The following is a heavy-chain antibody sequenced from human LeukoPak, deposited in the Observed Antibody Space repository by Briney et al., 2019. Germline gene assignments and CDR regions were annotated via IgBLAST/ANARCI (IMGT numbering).Heavy chain of an antibody. CDR1: GFSLSTSGVG. CDR2: IYWDDDK. CDR3: AHSLYYYGSGSYYNWYYFDY. D-gene: IGHD3-10*01. J-gene: IGHJ4*02. Sequence: SGPTLVKPTQTLTLTCTFSGFSLSTSGVGVGWIRQPPGKALEWLALIYWDDDKRYSPSLKSRLTITKDTSKNQVVLTMTNMDPVDTATYYCAHSLYYYGSGSYYNWYYFDYWGQGTLVTVSS. V-gene: IGHV2-5*02.